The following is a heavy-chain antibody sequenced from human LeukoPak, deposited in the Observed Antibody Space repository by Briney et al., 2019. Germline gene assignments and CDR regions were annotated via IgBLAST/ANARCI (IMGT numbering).Heavy chain of an antibody. Sequence: SETLSLTCAVYGGSFSDYYWSWIHQPPGKGLEWIGEINHSGSTNYNPSLKSRVTISVDTSKNQFSLKLSSVTAADTAVYYCASSPPFTYSSSHYYYYYMDVWGKGTTVTVSS. CDR1: GGSFSDYY. J-gene: IGHJ6*03. CDR2: INHSGST. D-gene: IGHD6-6*01. CDR3: ASSPPFTYSSSHYYYYYMDV. V-gene: IGHV4-34*01.